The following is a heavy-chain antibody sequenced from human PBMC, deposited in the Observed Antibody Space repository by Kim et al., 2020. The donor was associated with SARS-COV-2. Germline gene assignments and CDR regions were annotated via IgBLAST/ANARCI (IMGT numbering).Heavy chain of an antibody. J-gene: IGHJ4*02. CDR1: GFTFSSYA. CDR2: ISGSGGST. D-gene: IGHD2-15*01. CDR3: AKVSTVVVAATRGYFDY. V-gene: IGHV3-23*01. Sequence: GGSLRLSCAASGFTFSSYAMSWVRQAPGKGLEWVSAISGSGGSTYYADSVKGRFTISRDNSKNTLYLQMNSLRAEDTAVYYCAKVSTVVVAATRGYFDYWGQGTLVTVSS.